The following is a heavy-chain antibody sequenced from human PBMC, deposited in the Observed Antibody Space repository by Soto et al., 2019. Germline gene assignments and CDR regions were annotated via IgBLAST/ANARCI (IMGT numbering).Heavy chain of an antibody. CDR1: RYSFTSYW. V-gene: IGHV5-51*01. D-gene: IGHD6-25*01. CDR2: IYPGDSDT. J-gene: IGHJ3*02. Sequence: LGESLKISCKGSRYSFTSYWIGWVRQMPGKGLEWMGIIYPGDSDTRYSPSFQGQVTISADKSISTAYLQWSSLKASDTAMYYCARQGHSNGPRDAFDIWGQGTMVTVSS. CDR3: ARQGHSNGPRDAFDI.